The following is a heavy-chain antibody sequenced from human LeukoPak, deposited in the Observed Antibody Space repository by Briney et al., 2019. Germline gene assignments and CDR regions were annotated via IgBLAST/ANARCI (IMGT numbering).Heavy chain of an antibody. J-gene: IGHJ5*01. CDR1: GGSFSGYY. Sequence: KPSETLSLTCAVYGGSFSGYYWSWIRQPPGKGLEWIGEINHSGSTNYNPSVKSRVTISVDTSKNQFSLKLSSVTAADTAVYYCARSRGSSSSNWFDPWGQGTLVTVSS. CDR3: ARSRGSSSSNWFDP. D-gene: IGHD6-6*01. CDR2: INHSGST. V-gene: IGHV4-34*01.